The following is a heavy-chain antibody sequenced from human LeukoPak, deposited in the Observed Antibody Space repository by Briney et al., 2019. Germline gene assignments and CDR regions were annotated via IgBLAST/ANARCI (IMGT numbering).Heavy chain of an antibody. D-gene: IGHD5-24*01. Sequence: PSETLSLTCTVSGGSISPYYWSWIRQPPGKGLEWIGYIYYSGSTNYNPSLKSRVIISVDTSKNQFSLKLSSVTAADTAVYYCAKYGYNYAFDIWGRGTMVTVSS. CDR2: IYYSGST. J-gene: IGHJ3*02. V-gene: IGHV4-59*01. CDR3: AKYGYNYAFDI. CDR1: GGSISPYY.